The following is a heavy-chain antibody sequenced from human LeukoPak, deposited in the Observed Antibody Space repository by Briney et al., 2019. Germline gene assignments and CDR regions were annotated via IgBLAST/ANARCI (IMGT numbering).Heavy chain of an antibody. D-gene: IGHD1-26*01. CDR1: GFTFDDYA. J-gene: IGHJ5*02. V-gene: IGHV3-9*01. CDR2: ISWNSGSI. Sequence: GGSLRLSCAASGFTFDDYAMHWVRQAPGKGLEWVSGISWNSGSIGYADSVKGRFTISRDNAKNSLYLQMNSLRAEDTALYYCAKGAFSGSYLNWFDPWGQGTLVTVSS. CDR3: AKGAFSGSYLNWFDP.